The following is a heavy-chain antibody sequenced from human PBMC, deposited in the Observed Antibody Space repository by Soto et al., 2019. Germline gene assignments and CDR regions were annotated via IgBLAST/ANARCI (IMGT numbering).Heavy chain of an antibody. D-gene: IGHD3-10*01. Sequence: ASVKVSCKASGYTFTGYYMHWVRQAPGQGLEWMGWINPNSGGTNYAQKFQGWVTMTRDTSISTAYMELSRLRSDDTAVYYCARGITMVRGVIIEGKIPDAFDIWGQGTMVTVSS. CDR1: GYTFTGYY. CDR3: ARGITMVRGVIIEGKIPDAFDI. V-gene: IGHV1-2*04. CDR2: INPNSGGT. J-gene: IGHJ3*02.